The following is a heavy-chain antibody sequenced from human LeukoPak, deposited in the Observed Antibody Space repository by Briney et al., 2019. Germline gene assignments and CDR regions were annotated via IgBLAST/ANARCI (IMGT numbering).Heavy chain of an antibody. D-gene: IGHD5-12*01. CDR3: ARFRVATISARAPNWFDP. J-gene: IGHJ5*02. CDR1: GGSISSSSYY. CDR2: IYYSGST. Sequence: PSETLSLTCTVSGGSISSSSYYWGWIRQPPGKGLEWIGSIYYSGSTYYNPSLKSRVTISVDTSKNQFSLKLSSVTAADTAVYYCARFRVATISARAPNWFDPWGQGTLVTVSS. V-gene: IGHV4-39*07.